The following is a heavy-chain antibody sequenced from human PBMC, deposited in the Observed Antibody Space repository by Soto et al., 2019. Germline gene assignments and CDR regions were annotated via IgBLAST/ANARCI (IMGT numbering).Heavy chain of an antibody. D-gene: IGHD6-19*01. CDR2: IKQDGSEK. CDR1: GFTFSSYW. CDR3: ARVAYGNGWIFDY. V-gene: IGHV3-7*01. Sequence: PGGSLRLSCAASGFTFSSYWMSWVRHASGKGLEWVANIKQDGSEKYYVDSVKGRFTLSRDNAKNSLQLQMSSLRDEDTAIYFCARVAYGNGWIFDYWGQGTLVTVSS. J-gene: IGHJ4*01.